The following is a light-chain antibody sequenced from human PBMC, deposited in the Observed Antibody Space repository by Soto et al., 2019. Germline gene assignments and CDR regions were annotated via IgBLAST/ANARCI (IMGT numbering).Light chain of an antibody. CDR1: SSDVGGYNY. J-gene: IGLJ1*01. CDR2: DVS. Sequence: QSALTQPRSVSGSPGQSVTISCTGTSSDVGGYNYVSWYQQHPGKAPKLMIYDVSKRPSGVPDRFSGFKSGNTASLTISGLQAEDEAHYSCCSHAGSYIYVFGTGTKLTVL. V-gene: IGLV2-11*01. CDR3: CSHAGSYIYV.